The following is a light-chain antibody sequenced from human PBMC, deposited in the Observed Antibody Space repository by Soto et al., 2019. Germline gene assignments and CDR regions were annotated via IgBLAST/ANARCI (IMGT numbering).Light chain of an antibody. CDR3: SSYTSSSTPLV. CDR1: SSDVGSYNY. CDR2: DVS. J-gene: IGLJ1*01. Sequence: QSAPTQPASVSGSPGQSITISCTGASSDVGSYNYVSWYQQHSGKAPKLMIYDVSNRPSGVSNRFSGSKSGNTASLTISGLQAEDEADYYCSSYTSSSTPLVFGTGTKVTVL. V-gene: IGLV2-14*01.